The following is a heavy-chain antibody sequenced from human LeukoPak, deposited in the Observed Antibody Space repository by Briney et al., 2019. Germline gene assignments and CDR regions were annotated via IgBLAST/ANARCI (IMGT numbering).Heavy chain of an antibody. J-gene: IGHJ4*02. D-gene: IGHD3-10*01. CDR2: INPNSGGT. CDR3: ARVPSLLWFGESYFDY. Sequence: ASVKVSCKASGYTFTGYYMHWVRQAPGQGLEWMGWINPNSGGTNYAQKLQGRVTMTTDTSTSTAYMELRSLRSDDTAVYYCARVPSLLWFGESYFDYWGQGTLVTVSS. CDR1: GYTFTGYY. V-gene: IGHV1-2*02.